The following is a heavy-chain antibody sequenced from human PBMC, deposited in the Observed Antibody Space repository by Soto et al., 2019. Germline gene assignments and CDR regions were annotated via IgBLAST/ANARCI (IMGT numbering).Heavy chain of an antibody. CDR2: TNQDGSLK. CDR3: SGGGGGAF. J-gene: IGHJ4*02. CDR1: ESTVSRDW. D-gene: IGHD3-16*01. Sequence: EVHLVESGGGLVQTGGSLRLSCAISESTVSRDWMNWVRQAPGKGLEWVAHTNQDGSLKYYVDSVKGRFTISRDNAKEELDVQMSSLRAGDTAMYYCSGGGGGAFWGEGTLVTVSS. V-gene: IGHV3-7*01.